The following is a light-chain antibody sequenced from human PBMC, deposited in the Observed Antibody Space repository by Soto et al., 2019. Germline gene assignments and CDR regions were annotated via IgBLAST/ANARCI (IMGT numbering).Light chain of an antibody. CDR1: STKVGCYNY. J-gene: IGLJ1*01. V-gene: IGLV2-14*01. CDR2: ELS. CDR3: STYTSSTTLYG. Sequence: QSVLTRPAPVSGPPGQSTTISCTGASTKVGCYNYVSWYPQHPGKAPKLMLYELSNRPSGVSNRFSGSKSGNTASLTISGLQAEDEADYFCSTYTSSTTLYGFGTWTKVTVL.